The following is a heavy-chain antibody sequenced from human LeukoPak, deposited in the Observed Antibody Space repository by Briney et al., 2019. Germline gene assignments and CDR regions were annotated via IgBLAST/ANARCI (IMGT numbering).Heavy chain of an antibody. V-gene: IGHV3-72*01. CDR1: GFTFSDHY. Sequence: PGGSLRLSCAASGFTFSDHYMDWVRQAPGKGLEWVGRTRNKANSYTTEYAASVKGRFTISRDDSKNSLYLQMNSLKTEDTAVYYCARVRGYDYSFNWFDPWGQGTLVTVSS. CDR2: TRNKANSYTT. CDR3: ARVRGYDYSFNWFDP. J-gene: IGHJ5*02. D-gene: IGHD4-11*01.